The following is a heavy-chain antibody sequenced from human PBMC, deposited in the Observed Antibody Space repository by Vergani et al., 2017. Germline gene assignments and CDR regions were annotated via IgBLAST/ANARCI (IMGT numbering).Heavy chain of an antibody. Sequence: QVQLVQSGAEVKKPGASVKVSCKASGYTFTSYDINWVRQATGQGLEWMGWMNPNSGNTGYAQKVRGRVTMTRNNSISRVYMELSSLSSEDTAVYYCGRGGAVSGLLVTYYYYMDFWGKGTPGTVSS. CDR1: GYTFTSYD. CDR3: GRGGAVSGLLVTYYYYMDF. V-gene: IGHV1-8*01. J-gene: IGHJ6*03. D-gene: IGHD6-19*01. CDR2: MNPNSGNT.